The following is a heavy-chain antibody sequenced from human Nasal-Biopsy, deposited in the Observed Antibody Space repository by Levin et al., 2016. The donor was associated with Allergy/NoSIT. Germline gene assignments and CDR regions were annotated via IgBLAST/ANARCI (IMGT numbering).Heavy chain of an antibody. CDR3: TCHSATTWS. J-gene: IGHJ5*02. CDR1: GYRFDTTW. D-gene: IGHD1-14*01. Sequence: KVSCKGLGYRFDTTWIGWVRQTPEKGLEWLGIIWPDDSETRYSPSFEGQVTISADKSTSTAFLQWNSLKASDTAIYYCTCHSATTWSWGLGTRVIVSS. CDR2: IWPDDSET. V-gene: IGHV5-51*01.